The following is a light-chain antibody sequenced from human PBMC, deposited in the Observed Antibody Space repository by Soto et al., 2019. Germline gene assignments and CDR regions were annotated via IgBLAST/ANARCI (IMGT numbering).Light chain of an antibody. CDR2: EVE. V-gene: IGLV2-14*01. J-gene: IGLJ1*01. CDR1: SSDVGAYKY. CDR3: SSFESKTTLV. Sequence: QSVLTQPASVSGSPGQSITVSCTGTSSDVGAYKYVSWYQQHPGKAPKLLIYEVETRPSGVSSRFSGSKSGNTASLTISGLQAEDEALYYCSSFESKTTLVFGTGTKVTVL.